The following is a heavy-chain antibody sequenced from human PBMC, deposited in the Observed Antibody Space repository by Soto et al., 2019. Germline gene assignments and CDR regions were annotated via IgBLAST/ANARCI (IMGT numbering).Heavy chain of an antibody. Sequence: PSETLSLTCTVSGGSISSGDYYWSWIRQPPGKGLEWIGYIYYSGSTYYNPSLKSRVTISVDTSKNQFSLKLSSVTAADTAVYYCARDGRPGSYIDYHYYGMDVWGQGTTVTVSS. CDR2: IYYSGST. J-gene: IGHJ6*02. D-gene: IGHD1-26*01. CDR3: ARDGRPGSYIDYHYYGMDV. V-gene: IGHV4-30-4*01. CDR1: GGSISSGDYY.